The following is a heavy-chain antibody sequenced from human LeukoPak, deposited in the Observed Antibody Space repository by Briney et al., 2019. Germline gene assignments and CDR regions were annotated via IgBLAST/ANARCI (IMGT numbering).Heavy chain of an antibody. J-gene: IGHJ4*02. CDR3: ARGGPGIAAAGRGVDFDY. Sequence: PSETLSLTCAVYGGSFSGYYWSWIRQPPGKGLEWIGEINHSGSTNYNPSLKSRVTISVDTSKNQFSLKLSSVTAADTAVYYCARGGPGIAAAGRGVDFDYWGQGTLVTVSS. D-gene: IGHD6-13*01. CDR2: INHSGST. V-gene: IGHV4-34*01. CDR1: GGSFSGYY.